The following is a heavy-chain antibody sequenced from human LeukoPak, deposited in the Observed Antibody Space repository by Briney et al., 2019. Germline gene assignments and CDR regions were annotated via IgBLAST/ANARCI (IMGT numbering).Heavy chain of an antibody. J-gene: IGHJ5*02. CDR3: ARWEGAS. Sequence: GGSLRLSCAASGFTVSSNYMSWVRQAPGKGLEWLSVIYSAGTTYYADSVKGRFTISRDNSKNTLYLQMNSLRAEDTAVYYCARWEGASWGQGTLVTVSS. D-gene: IGHD1-26*01. V-gene: IGHV3-53*01. CDR1: GFTVSSNY. CDR2: IYSAGTT.